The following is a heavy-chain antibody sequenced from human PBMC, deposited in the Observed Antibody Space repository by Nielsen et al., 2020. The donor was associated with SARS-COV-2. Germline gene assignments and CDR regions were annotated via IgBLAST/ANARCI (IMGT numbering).Heavy chain of an antibody. D-gene: IGHD3-22*01. J-gene: IGHJ6*02. V-gene: IGHV1-18*01. CDR3: ARDGTYYYDSSGYYGLNGMDV. CDR1: GYTFTSYG. CDR2: ISAYNGNT. Sequence: ASVKVSCKASGYTFTSYGISWVRQAPGQGLEWMGWISAYNGNTNYAQKLQGRVTMTTDTSTSTAYMELRSLRSDDTAVYYCARDGTYYYDSSGYYGLNGMDVWGQGTTVTVSS.